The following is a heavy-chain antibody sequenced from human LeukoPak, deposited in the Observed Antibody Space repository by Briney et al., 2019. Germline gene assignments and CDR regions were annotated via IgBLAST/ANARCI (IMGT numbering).Heavy chain of an antibody. Sequence: ASVKVSCKASGYTFTSYGISWVRQAPGQGLEWMGWISAYNGNTNYAQKLQGRVTMTTDTSTSTAYMELRSLRSDDTAVYYCARQVMTTVTPVEFNSFDPWGQGTLVTVSS. D-gene: IGHD4-17*01. CDR3: ARQVMTTVTPVEFNSFDP. V-gene: IGHV1-18*01. CDR2: ISAYNGNT. CDR1: GYTFTSYG. J-gene: IGHJ5*02.